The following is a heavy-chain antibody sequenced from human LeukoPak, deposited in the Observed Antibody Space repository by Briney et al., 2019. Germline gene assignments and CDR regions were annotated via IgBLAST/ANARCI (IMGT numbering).Heavy chain of an antibody. CDR1: GFTFSDYY. CDR3: ARDLSLIVGATTSFDY. Sequence: GGSLRLSCAASGFTFSDYYMSWIRQAPGKGLEWVSYISSSGSTIYYADSVKGRFTISRDNAKNSLYLQMNSLRAEDTAVYYCARDLSLIVGATTSFDYWGQGTLVTVSS. V-gene: IGHV3-11*01. J-gene: IGHJ4*02. CDR2: ISSSGSTI. D-gene: IGHD1-26*01.